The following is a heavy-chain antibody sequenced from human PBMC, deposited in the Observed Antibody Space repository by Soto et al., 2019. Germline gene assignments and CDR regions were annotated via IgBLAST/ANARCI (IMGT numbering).Heavy chain of an antibody. D-gene: IGHD3-22*01. CDR2: IIPIFGTA. CDR3: ARDEQQYYDSSAIGYAFEI. J-gene: IGHJ3*02. CDR1: GGTFSSYA. Sequence: GDSVKVCCKASGGTFSSYAISWVRQAPGQGLEWMGGIIPIFGTANYAQKFQGRVTITADESTSTAYMELSSLRSEDTAVYYCARDEQQYYDSSAIGYAFEIWGQGKMVTV. V-gene: IGHV1-69*13.